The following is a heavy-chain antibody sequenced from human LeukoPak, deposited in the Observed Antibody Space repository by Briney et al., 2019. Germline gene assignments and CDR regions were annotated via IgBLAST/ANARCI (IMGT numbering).Heavy chain of an antibody. CDR1: GGTFSSYA. D-gene: IGHD5-12*01. J-gene: IGHJ4*02. CDR2: IIPIFGTA. Sequence: GASVKVSCKASGGTFSSYAISWVRQAPGQGLEWMGGIIPIFGTANYAQRFQGRVTITADESTSTAYMELSSLRSEDTAVYYCARNIVATTNYDYWGQGTLVTVSS. V-gene: IGHV1-69*13. CDR3: ARNIVATTNYDY.